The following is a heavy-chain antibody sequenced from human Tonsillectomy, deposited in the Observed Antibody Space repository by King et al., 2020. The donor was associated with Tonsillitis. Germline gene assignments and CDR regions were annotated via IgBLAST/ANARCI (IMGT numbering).Heavy chain of an antibody. CDR1: GFTFSSYG. CDR2: IWYDGRNK. CDR3: ARDRGIVVVPAAPASP. D-gene: IGHD2-2*01. V-gene: IGHV3-33*08. Sequence: VQLVESGGGVVQPGRSLRLSCAASGFTFSSYGMHWVRQAPGKGLEWVAVIWYDGRNKYYADSVKGRFTISRDNSKNTLYLQMNSLRAEDTAVYYCARDRGIVVVPAAPASPWGQGTLVTVSS. J-gene: IGHJ5*02.